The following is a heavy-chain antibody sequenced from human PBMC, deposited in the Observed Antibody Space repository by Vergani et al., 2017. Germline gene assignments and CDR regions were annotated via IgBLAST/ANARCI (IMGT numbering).Heavy chain of an antibody. CDR2: IYSGGSST. Sequence: EVQLLESGGGLVQPGGSLRLSCAASGFTFSSYAMSWVRQAPGKGLEWVSVIYSGGSSTYYADSVKGRFTISRDNSKNTLYLQMNSLRAEDTAVYYCAKAYSGSSDVGDPPGWFDPWGQGTLVTVSS. V-gene: IGHV3-23*03. J-gene: IGHJ5*02. D-gene: IGHD6-6*01. CDR3: AKAYSGSSDVGDPPGWFDP. CDR1: GFTFSSYA.